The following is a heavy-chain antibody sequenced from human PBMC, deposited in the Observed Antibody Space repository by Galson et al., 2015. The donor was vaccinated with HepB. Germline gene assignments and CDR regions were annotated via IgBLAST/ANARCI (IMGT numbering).Heavy chain of an antibody. D-gene: IGHD1-14*01. CDR1: GDKFSAFW. CDR2: VDPSDSYA. J-gene: IGHJ3*02. V-gene: IGHV5-10-1*01. CDR3: VSRPDNGRWTTPLDAFDI. Sequence: QSGAEVKKPGESLRISCQGSGDKFSAFWITWVRQKPGKGLEWLGRVDPSDSYATYSPSFQGHVTISADKSITTAFLQWSSLKASDTAMYYCVSRPDNGRWTTPLDAFDIWGQGTMVTVS.